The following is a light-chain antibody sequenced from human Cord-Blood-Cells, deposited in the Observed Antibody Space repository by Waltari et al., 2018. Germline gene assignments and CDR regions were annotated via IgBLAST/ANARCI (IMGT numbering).Light chain of an antibody. CDR3: QAWDSSVV. Sequence: SYELTQPPSVSVSPGQTASITCSGDKLGDKYACWSPQKPGQSPVLVLYQDSKRPSGIPERFSGSNSGNTATLTISGTQAMDEADYYCQAWDSSVVFGGGTKLTVL. V-gene: IGLV3-1*01. CDR2: QDS. CDR1: KLGDKY. J-gene: IGLJ2*01.